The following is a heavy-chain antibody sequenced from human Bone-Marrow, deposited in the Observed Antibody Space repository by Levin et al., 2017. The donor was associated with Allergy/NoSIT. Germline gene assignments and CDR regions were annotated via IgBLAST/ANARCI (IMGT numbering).Heavy chain of an antibody. Sequence: SLKISCAASGFTFEDFAMHWVRLIPGKGLDWVSGISWNSGDTAYADSVKGRFTISRDNAKNSLSLQMGSLRVEETATYYCAKGQRTVVADTDLDYWGRGTLVTVAS. V-gene: IGHV3-9*01. J-gene: IGHJ4*02. CDR2: ISWNSGDT. CDR3: AKGQRTVVADTDLDY. CDR1: GFTFEDFA. D-gene: IGHD2-15*01.